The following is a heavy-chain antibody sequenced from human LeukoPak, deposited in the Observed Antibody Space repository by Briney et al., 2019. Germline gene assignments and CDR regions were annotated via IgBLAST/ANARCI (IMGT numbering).Heavy chain of an antibody. V-gene: IGHV3-30-3*01. CDR3: ARAGITMIVVVITLDY. CDR1: GFTFSSYA. Sequence: GRSLRLSCAASGFTFSSYAMHWVRQAPGKGLEWVAVISYDGSNKYYADSVKGRFTISRDNSKNTLYLQMNSLRAVDTAVYYCARAGITMIVVVITLDYWGQGTLVTVSS. CDR2: ISYDGSNK. D-gene: IGHD3-22*01. J-gene: IGHJ4*02.